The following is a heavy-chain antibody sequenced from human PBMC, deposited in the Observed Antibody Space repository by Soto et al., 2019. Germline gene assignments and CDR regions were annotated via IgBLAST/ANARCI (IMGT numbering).Heavy chain of an antibody. J-gene: IGHJ4*02. CDR3: ALRLRGFDH. CDR2: INQSGGT. V-gene: IGHV4-34*01. D-gene: IGHD4-17*01. Sequence: SETLSLTCAVYGGSFSGYYWSWIRLPPGKGLEWIGEINQSGGTTYNPSLKSRLTIAIGTSRNQFSLKLSSVTAADTAVYYCALRLRGFDHWGQGALVTVSS. CDR1: GGSFSGYY.